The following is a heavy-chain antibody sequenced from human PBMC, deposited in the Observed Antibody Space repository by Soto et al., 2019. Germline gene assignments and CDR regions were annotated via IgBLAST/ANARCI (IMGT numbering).Heavy chain of an antibody. Sequence: GGSLRLSCAASGFNFSGSVIHLVRQASGKGLEWVGRIRSKGYNYATGYAASVKGRFTISRDDSKNTAYLQMDSLKSEDTAVYFCNRLVVWGQGSLVTVS. V-gene: IGHV3-73*01. CDR3: NRLVV. J-gene: IGHJ4*02. CDR1: GFNFSGSV. CDR2: IRSKGYNYAT. D-gene: IGHD2-15*01.